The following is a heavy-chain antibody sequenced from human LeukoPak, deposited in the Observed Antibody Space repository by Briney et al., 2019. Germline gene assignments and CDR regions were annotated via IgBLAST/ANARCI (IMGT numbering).Heavy chain of an antibody. CDR1: GGSISSGGYS. J-gene: IGHJ3*02. Sequence: SETLSLTCAVSGGSISSGGYSWSWIRQPPGKGLEWIGYIYHSGSTYYNPSLKSRVTISVDRSKNQFSLKLSSVTAADTAVYYCARVADTAMVNAFDIWGQGTMVTVSS. D-gene: IGHD5-18*01. V-gene: IGHV4-30-2*02. CDR2: IYHSGST. CDR3: ARVADTAMVNAFDI.